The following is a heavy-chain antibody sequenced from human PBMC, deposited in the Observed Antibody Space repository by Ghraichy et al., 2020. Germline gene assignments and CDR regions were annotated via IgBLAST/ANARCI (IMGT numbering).Heavy chain of an antibody. J-gene: IGHJ4*02. CDR2: ITTTSVST. V-gene: IGHV3-23*01. CDR3: AKWGLGAADGLDY. Sequence: GESLNISCAASGFTFNNYAMSWVRQAPGKGLEWVSAITTTSVSTYYADSVKGRFTISRDNSKNTLYLQMNSLRAEDTAVYYCAKWGLGAADGLDYWGQGTLVIVSS. D-gene: IGHD6-13*01. CDR1: GFTFNNYA.